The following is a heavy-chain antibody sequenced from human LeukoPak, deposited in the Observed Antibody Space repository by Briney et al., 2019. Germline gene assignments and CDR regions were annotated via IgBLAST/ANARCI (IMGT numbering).Heavy chain of an antibody. CDR1: GFTFASYA. CDR3: AKEIAAAGFYYFYYGMDV. Sequence: PGGFLRLSCAAAGFTFASYAMSWVRQAPGKGLEWVSAISGSGSSTYYADSVKGRFTISRDTSKTTLYLQMNSLRAEDTAVYYCAKEIAAAGFYYFYYGMDVWGQGTTVTVSS. CDR2: ISGSGSST. J-gene: IGHJ6*02. V-gene: IGHV3-23*01. D-gene: IGHD6-13*01.